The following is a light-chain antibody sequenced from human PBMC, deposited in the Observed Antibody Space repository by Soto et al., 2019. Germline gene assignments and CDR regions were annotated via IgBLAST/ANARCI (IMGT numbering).Light chain of an antibody. V-gene: IGKV4-1*01. CDR1: QSVLYSSSNKDF. CDR2: CAS. Sequence: DIVMTQSPDSLAVSLGERATINCKSSQSVLYSSSNKDFLAWYQQKPGQPPKLLIYCASTRESGVPDRFSGSGSGTDFSLTISSLQAEDVAVYYCQQYYSTPRLTFGGGTKVEIK. CDR3: QQYYSTPRLT. J-gene: IGKJ4*02.